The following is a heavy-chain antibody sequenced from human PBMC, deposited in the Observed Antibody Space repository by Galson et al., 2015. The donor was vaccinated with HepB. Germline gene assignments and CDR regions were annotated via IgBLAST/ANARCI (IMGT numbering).Heavy chain of an antibody. Sequence: SLRLSCAASVFTFSNYGMSWVRQTPGKGLEWLSVISGNGGNIHYADSVKGRFTISRDNSKNTLYLQMNSLRAEDTAVYYCVSNHYNSGSYSHFDNWGQGTLVTVSS. CDR1: VFTFSNYG. V-gene: IGHV3-23*01. D-gene: IGHD3-10*01. CDR3: VSNHYNSGSYSHFDN. CDR2: ISGNGGNI. J-gene: IGHJ4*02.